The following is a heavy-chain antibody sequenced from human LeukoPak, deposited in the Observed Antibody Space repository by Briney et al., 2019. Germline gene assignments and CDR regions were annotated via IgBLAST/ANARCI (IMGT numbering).Heavy chain of an antibody. V-gene: IGHV3-23*01. D-gene: IGHD5-12*01. Sequence: PGGSLRLSCAASGFTYSSYAMSWARQAPGKGLEWVSGISGSGGTTYYADSVQGRFTISRDNSKKTLFLQMSSLRAEDTAVYYCAKGDVVTAIFPLDYWGQGTLVIVSS. CDR2: ISGSGGTT. J-gene: IGHJ4*02. CDR1: GFTYSSYA. CDR3: AKGDVVTAIFPLDY.